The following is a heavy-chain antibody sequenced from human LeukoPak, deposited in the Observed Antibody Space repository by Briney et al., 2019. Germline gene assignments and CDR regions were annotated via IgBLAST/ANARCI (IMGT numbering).Heavy chain of an antibody. D-gene: IGHD6-19*01. CDR3: ARDRAFSGWYQTDN. CDR1: GGTFSTYG. CDR2: ISAYNGKT. J-gene: IGHJ4*02. Sequence: GASVKVSCRASGGTFSTYGISWVRQAPGQGLEWMGWISAYNGKTNYAQKLQGRVIMSTDTSTNTAYMELRNLRSDDTAVYYCARDRAFSGWYQTDNWGQGTLVTVSS. V-gene: IGHV1-18*04.